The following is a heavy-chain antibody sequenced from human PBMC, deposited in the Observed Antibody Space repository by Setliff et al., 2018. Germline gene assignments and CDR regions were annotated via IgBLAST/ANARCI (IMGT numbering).Heavy chain of an antibody. J-gene: IGHJ3*02. CDR2: ISRSSTYI. Sequence: GGSLRLSCAASGFTFSTHSMNWVRQAPGKGLEWVSSISRSSTYIYYADSMKGRFTISRDNAKNSLYLQMNGPRAEDTAVYYCASAGHSGSWFPFDAFHIWGQGTMVTVSS. CDR3: ASAGHSGSWFPFDAFHI. V-gene: IGHV3-21*01. D-gene: IGHD6-13*01. CDR1: GFTFSTHS.